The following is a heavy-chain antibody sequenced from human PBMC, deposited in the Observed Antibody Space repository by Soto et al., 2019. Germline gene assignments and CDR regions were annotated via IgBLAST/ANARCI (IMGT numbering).Heavy chain of an antibody. CDR1: GGSISSYY. D-gene: IGHD1-7*01. CDR2: IYYSGST. V-gene: IGHV4-59*01. CDR3: ARGVNWNSLDY. Sequence: PSETLSLTCTVSGGSISSYYWSWIRQPPGKGLEWIGYIYYSGSTNYNPSLKSRVTISVDTSKNQFSLKLSPVTAADTAVYYCARGVNWNSLDYRGQGTLVTVSS. J-gene: IGHJ4*02.